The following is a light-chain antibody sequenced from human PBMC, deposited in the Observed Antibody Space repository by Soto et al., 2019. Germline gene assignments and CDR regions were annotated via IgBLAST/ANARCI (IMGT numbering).Light chain of an antibody. CDR2: GAT. Sequence: VMTQSPVHLSLSPGERATLSCRASQSVGGDVAWYQQQPGQAPRLLIFGATTRATGIPARFSARGFGTECALTISSLQSDDVSVYYCQQYNHWTLTLSGGTKVDIK. J-gene: IGKJ4*01. CDR3: QQYNHWTLT. CDR1: QSVGGD. V-gene: IGKV3D-15*01.